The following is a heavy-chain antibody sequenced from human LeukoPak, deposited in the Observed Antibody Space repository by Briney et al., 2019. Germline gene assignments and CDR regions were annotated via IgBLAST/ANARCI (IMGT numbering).Heavy chain of an antibody. CDR1: GYTFTGYY. J-gene: IGHJ4*02. V-gene: IGHV1-2*02. CDR3: ARDSVDTAMVRAYYFDY. CDR2: INPNSGGT. D-gene: IGHD5-18*01. Sequence: ASVKVSCKASGYTFTGYYMHWVRQAPGQGLEWMGWINPNSGGTNYAQKFQGRVTMTRDTSISTAYMELSRLRSDDTAVYYCARDSVDTAMVRAYYFDYWGRGTLVTVSS.